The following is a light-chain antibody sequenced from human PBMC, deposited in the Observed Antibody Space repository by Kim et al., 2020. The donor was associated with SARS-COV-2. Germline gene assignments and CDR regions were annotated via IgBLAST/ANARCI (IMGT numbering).Light chain of an antibody. V-gene: IGLV1-44*01. J-gene: IGLJ3*02. CDR2: SNN. CDR1: SSNIGSNT. CDR3: AAWDDSLNGGV. Sequence: QSVLTQPHSASGTPGQRVTISCSGSSSNIGSNTVNWYQQLPGTAPKLLIYSNNQRPSGVPDRFSGSKSGTSASLAISGLQSEDEADYYCAAWDDSLNGGVFGGGTQLTVL.